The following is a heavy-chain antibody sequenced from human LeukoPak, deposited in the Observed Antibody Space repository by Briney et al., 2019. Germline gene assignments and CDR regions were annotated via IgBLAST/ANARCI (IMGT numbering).Heavy chain of an antibody. D-gene: IGHD4-17*01. Sequence: GGSLRLSCAASGFSFSSHTINWVRQAPGKGLEWVSSISSSGSSIYYADSLRGRFTISRDNAKNSLFLQMHSLRAEDTAVYYCATLTTVTHDSFDIWGQGTMVTVSS. V-gene: IGHV3-21*01. CDR1: GFSFSSHT. CDR2: ISSSGSSI. CDR3: ATLTTVTHDSFDI. J-gene: IGHJ3*02.